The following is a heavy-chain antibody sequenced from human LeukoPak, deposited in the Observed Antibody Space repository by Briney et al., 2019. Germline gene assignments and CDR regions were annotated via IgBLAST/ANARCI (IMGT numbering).Heavy chain of an antibody. J-gene: IGHJ4*02. Sequence: GGSLRLPCAASGFTFSSYGMHWVRQAPGKGLEWVAVISYDGSNKYYADSVKGRFTISRDNSKNTLYLQMNSLRAEETAVYYCAKDLDRLRRKQVFSNWGQGTLVTVSS. D-gene: IGHD5-12*01. CDR1: GFTFSSYG. V-gene: IGHV3-30*18. CDR2: ISYDGSNK. CDR3: AKDLDRLRRKQVFSN.